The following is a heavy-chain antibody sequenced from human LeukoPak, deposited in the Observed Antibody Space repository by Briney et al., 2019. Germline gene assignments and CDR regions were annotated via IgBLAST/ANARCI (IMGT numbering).Heavy chain of an antibody. V-gene: IGHV3-21*03. CDR3: ARALTGFIPGN. Sequence: GGSLRLSCAASEFTFSSYIMNWVRQAPGQGLEWVSSISSSSSYIYYADSVKGRFTISRDNAKNSLYLQMNSLRAEDTAVYYCARALTGFIPGNWGQGTLVTVSS. D-gene: IGHD3-9*01. CDR1: EFTFSSYI. CDR2: ISSSSSYI. J-gene: IGHJ4*02.